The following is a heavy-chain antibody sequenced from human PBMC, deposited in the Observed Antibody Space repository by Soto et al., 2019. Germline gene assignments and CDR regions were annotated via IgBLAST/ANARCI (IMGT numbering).Heavy chain of an antibody. CDR1: GFTFSSYA. V-gene: IGHV3-30-3*02. D-gene: IGHD2-21*01. Sequence: PGGSLRLSCAASGFTFSSYAMHWVRQAPGKGLEWVAVISYDGSNKYYADSVKGRFTISRDNSKNTLYLQMNSLRAEDTAVYYCAKNPNSQGFDYWGQGTLVTVSS. CDR3: AKNPNSQGFDY. J-gene: IGHJ4*02. CDR2: ISYDGSNK.